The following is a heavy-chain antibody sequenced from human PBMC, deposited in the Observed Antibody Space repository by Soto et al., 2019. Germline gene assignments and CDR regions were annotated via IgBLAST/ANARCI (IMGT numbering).Heavy chain of an antibody. Sequence: PSETLSLTCTVSGGSISSYYWSWIRQPPGKGLEWIGYIYYSGSTNYNPSLKSRVTISVDTSKNQFSLKLSSVTAADTAVYYCARVGYYSGCWFDPWGQGTLVTVSS. J-gene: IGHJ5*02. CDR2: IYYSGST. CDR1: GGSISSYY. CDR3: ARVGYYSGCWFDP. V-gene: IGHV4-59*01. D-gene: IGHD2-15*01.